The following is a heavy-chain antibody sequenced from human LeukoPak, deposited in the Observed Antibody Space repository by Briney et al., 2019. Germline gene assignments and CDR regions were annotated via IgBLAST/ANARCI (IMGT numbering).Heavy chain of an antibody. CDR1: GGSISGSRYY. CDR3: ASRPSVGSSPHFDY. V-gene: IGHV4-39*01. CDR2: IYYSGST. J-gene: IGHJ4*02. Sequence: SETLSLTCTVSGGSISGSRYYWGWIRQPPGRGLEWIVSIYYSGSTYYNPSLKSRVTIPVDTSKNQFSLKLSSVTAADTAVYYCASRPSVGSSPHFDYWGQGTLVTVSS. D-gene: IGHD1-26*01.